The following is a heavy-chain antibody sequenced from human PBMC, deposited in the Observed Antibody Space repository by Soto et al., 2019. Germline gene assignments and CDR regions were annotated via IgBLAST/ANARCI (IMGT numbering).Heavy chain of an antibody. CDR2: INHSGST. Sequence: SETLSLTCAVYGGSFSGYYWSWIRQPPGKGLEWIGEINHSGSTNYNPSLKSRVTISVDTSKNQSSLKLSSVTAADTAVYYCARGLAVATRGRGMDVWGQGTTVTVSS. CDR3: ARGLAVATRGRGMDV. D-gene: IGHD6-19*01. J-gene: IGHJ6*02. CDR1: GGSFSGYY. V-gene: IGHV4-34*01.